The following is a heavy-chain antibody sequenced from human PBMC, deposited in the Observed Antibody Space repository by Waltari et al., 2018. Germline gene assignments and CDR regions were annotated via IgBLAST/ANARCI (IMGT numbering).Heavy chain of an antibody. D-gene: IGHD3-16*02. CDR1: GGSISSYY. Sequence: QVQLQESGPGLVKPSETLSLTCTVSGGSISSYYWSWIRQPPGKGLEWIGYIYYSGSTNYNPSLKSRVTISVDTAKNQFSLKLSSVTAADTAVYYCARVMGLRLGELSLYPYYFVYWGQGTLVTVSS. J-gene: IGHJ4*02. CDR2: IYYSGST. V-gene: IGHV4-59*01. CDR3: ARVMGLRLGELSLYPYYFVY.